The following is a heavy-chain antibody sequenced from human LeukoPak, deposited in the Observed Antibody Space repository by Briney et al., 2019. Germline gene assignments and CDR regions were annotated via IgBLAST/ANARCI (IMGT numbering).Heavy chain of an antibody. CDR3: ARDAPSDYGGYLYGMDV. CDR2: IYYSGNT. Sequence: PSETLSLTCTVSGGSISSYYWSWIRQPPGKGLEWIGYIYYSGNTNYNPSLKSRVTISVDTSKNQFSLKLSSVTAADTAVYYCARDAPSDYGGYLYGMDVWGQGTTVTVSS. J-gene: IGHJ6*02. V-gene: IGHV4-59*01. CDR1: GGSISSYY. D-gene: IGHD4-17*01.